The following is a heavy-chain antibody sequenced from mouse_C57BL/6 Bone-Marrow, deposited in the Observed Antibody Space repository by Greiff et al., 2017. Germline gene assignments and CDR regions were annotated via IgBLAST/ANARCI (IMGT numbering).Heavy chain of an antibody. J-gene: IGHJ2*01. CDR3: EGSYGDY. Sequence: VQLQQPGAELVKPGASVTMSCKASGYTFTSYWINWVKQRPGQGLEWIGDINPGSGSTNDNEKFNSKATRTVDTSSSTAYMRLSSRTSEDSAVYDCEGSYGDYWCQGTTPTVTA. D-gene: IGHD1-1*01. CDR1: GYTFTSYW. CDR2: INPGSGST. V-gene: IGHV1-55*01.